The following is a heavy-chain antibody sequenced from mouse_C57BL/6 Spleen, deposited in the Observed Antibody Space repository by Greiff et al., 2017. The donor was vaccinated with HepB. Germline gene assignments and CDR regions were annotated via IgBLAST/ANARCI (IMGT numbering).Heavy chain of an antibody. CDR2: IYPGSGST. V-gene: IGHV1-55*01. CDR1: GYTFTSYW. D-gene: IGHD2-5*01. J-gene: IGHJ4*01. CDR3: ARPYSNYAMDY. Sequence: QVQLQQSGAELVKPGASVKMSCKASGYTFTSYWITWVKQRPGQGLEWIGDIYPGSGSTNYNEKFKSKATLTVDTSSSTAYMQLSSLTSEDSAVYYCARPYSNYAMDYWGQGTSVTVSS.